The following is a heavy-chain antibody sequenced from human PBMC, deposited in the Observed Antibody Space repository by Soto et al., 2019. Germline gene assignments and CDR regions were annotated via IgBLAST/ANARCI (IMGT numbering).Heavy chain of an antibody. V-gene: IGHV3-33*01. CDR3: ARDQTDSGGDSDS. CDR1: GFNFSSYG. J-gene: IGHJ4*02. D-gene: IGHD3-22*01. CDR2: IWNDGSNE. Sequence: PGGSLRLSCEASGFNFSSYGIHWVRQAPGKGLEWVAIIWNDGSNEYYADSVKGRFTISRDNSKNTVYLQVSKLRAEDTAVYFCARDQTDSGGDSDSWGQGTLGNVS.